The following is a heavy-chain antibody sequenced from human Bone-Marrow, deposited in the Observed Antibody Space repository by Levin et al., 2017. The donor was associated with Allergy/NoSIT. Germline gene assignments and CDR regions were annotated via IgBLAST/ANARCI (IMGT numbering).Heavy chain of an antibody. V-gene: IGHV3-30*04. CDR2: ISYDGSNK. CDR1: GFTFSSYA. D-gene: IGHD6-19*01. CDR3: ARELSGWYFGFDY. Sequence: SCAASGFTFSSYAMHWVRQAPGKGLEWVAVISYDGSNKYYADSVKGRFTISRDNSKNTLYLQMNSLRAEDTAVYYCARELSGWYFGFDYWGQGTLVTVSS. J-gene: IGHJ4*02.